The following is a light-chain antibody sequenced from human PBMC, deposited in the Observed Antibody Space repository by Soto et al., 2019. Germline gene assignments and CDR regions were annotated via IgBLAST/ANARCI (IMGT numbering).Light chain of an antibody. V-gene: IGLV1-51*01. Sequence: QSVLTQPPSLSAAPGQKVTISFSGSSSNIVNNYVSWYQQLPGTAPKLLIYDNNKRPSGIPARFSGSKSGTSATLGITGLQTGDEADYYCGTWDSSLSVVFGGGTKLTVL. CDR1: SSNIVNNY. CDR3: GTWDSSLSVV. CDR2: DNN. J-gene: IGLJ2*01.